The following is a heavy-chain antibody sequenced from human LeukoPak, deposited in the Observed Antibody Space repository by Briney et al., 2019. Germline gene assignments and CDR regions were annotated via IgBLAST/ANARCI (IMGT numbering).Heavy chain of an antibody. D-gene: IGHD3-16*01. Sequence: ASVKVSCKASGYTFTSYYMHWVRQAPGQGLEWMGIINPSGGSTSYAQKFQGRVTMTRDMSTSTVYMELSSLRSEDTAVYYCAKVGQPWSIWDYFDYWGQGTLVTVSS. CDR1: GYTFTSYY. J-gene: IGHJ4*02. V-gene: IGHV1-46*01. CDR2: INPSGGST. CDR3: AKVGQPWSIWDYFDY.